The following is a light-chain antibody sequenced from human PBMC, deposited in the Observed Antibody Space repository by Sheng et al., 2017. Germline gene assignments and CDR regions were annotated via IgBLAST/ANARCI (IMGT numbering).Light chain of an antibody. CDR1: QSVNRY. CDR2: DVS. V-gene: IGKV3-11*01. Sequence: EIVLTQSPATLSLSPGERATLSCRASQSVNRYLAWYQQKPGQAPRLLIYDVSNRATGIPARFSGSGSGTDFTLTISSLEPEDFAVYYCQHRSNWPLTFGGGTKVEIK. J-gene: IGKJ4*01. CDR3: QHRSNWPLT.